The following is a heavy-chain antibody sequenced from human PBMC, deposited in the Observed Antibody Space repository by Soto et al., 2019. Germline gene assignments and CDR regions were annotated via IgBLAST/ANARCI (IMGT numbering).Heavy chain of an antibody. CDR1: GFIFNEHA. Sequence: GGSLRLSCLASGFIFNEHAMNWARQAPGKGLEYVSVISSKGDSTYYADTVKGRFTISRDNSKNTMYLQMSSLRGEDTAVYCCVVPGPGYCSTTSCNYHYYGLDVWGQGTTVTV. CDR3: VVPGPGYCSTTSCNYHYYGLDV. J-gene: IGHJ6*02. CDR2: ISSKGDST. D-gene: IGHD2-2*01. V-gene: IGHV3-64D*06.